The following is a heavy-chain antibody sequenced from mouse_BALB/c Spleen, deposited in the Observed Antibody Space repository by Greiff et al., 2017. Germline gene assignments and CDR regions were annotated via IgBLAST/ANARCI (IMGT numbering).Heavy chain of an antibody. CDR3: ARGNYWYFDV. J-gene: IGHJ1*01. V-gene: IGHV2-9*02. CDR2: IWAGGST. CDR1: GFSLTSYG. Sequence: VQLVESGPGLVAPSQSLSITCTVSGFSLTSYGVHWVRQPPGKGLEWLGVIWAGGSTNYNSALMSRLSISKDNSKSQVFLKMNSLQTDDTAMYYCARGNYWYFDVWGAGTTVTVSS.